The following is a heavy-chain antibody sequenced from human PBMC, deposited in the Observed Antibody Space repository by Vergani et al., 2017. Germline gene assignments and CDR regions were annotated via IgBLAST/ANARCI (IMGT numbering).Heavy chain of an antibody. CDR1: GGSISSYY. CDR3: AGGYCSSTSCYYFDY. Sequence: QVQLQESGPGLVKPSETLSLTCTVSGGSISSYYWSWIRQPPGKGLEWIGYIYYSGSTNYNPSLKSRVTISVDTSKNQFSLKLSSVTAADTAVYYCAGGYCSSTSCYYFDYWGQGTLVTVSS. J-gene: IGHJ4*02. V-gene: IGHV4-59*08. D-gene: IGHD2-2*01. CDR2: IYYSGST.